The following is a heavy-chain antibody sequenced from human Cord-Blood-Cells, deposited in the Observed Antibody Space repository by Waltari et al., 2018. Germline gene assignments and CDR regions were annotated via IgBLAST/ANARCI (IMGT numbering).Heavy chain of an antibody. CDR2: INHSGST. J-gene: IGHJ6*02. D-gene: IGHD3-10*01. V-gene: IGHV4-34*01. CDR1: VGSFSGYY. Sequence: QVQLQQWGAGLLKPSEILSLTCAVYVGSFSGYYWSWIRQPPGKGLKGIGEINHSGSTNYKPARKRRVTISVDTSKNQFSRKLSSVTAADTAVDYGAVLPFYYYGMDVWGQGTTVTVAS. CDR3: AVLPFYYYGMDV.